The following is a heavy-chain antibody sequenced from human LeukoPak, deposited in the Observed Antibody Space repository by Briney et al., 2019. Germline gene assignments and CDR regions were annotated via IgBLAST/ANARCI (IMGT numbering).Heavy chain of an antibody. V-gene: IGHV3-48*04. CDR3: ARDGSGYDYSDAFDI. D-gene: IGHD5-12*01. Sequence: GGSLRLSCAASGFTFSSYSMNWVRQAPGKGLEWVSYISSSSSTIYYADSVKGRFTISRDNAKNSLYLQMNSLRAEDTAVYYCARDGSGYDYSDAFDIWGQGTMVTVSS. J-gene: IGHJ3*02. CDR2: ISSSSSTI. CDR1: GFTFSSYS.